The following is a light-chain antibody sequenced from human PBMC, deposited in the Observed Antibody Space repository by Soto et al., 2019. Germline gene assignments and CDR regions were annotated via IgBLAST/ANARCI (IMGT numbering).Light chain of an antibody. CDR1: QSISSW. CDR3: QQYYSYWT. CDR2: KAS. J-gene: IGKJ1*01. V-gene: IGKV1-5*03. Sequence: DIQMTQSPSTLSASIGDRVTITCRASQSISSWLAWYQQKPGKAPKILIYKASTLESGVPSRFSGSGSGTDFTLPISSLQPDDFATYYCQQYYSYWTFGQGTKVEIK.